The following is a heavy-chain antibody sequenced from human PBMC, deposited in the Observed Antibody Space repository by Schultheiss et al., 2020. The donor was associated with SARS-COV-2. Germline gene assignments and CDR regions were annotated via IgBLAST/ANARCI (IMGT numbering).Heavy chain of an antibody. D-gene: IGHD5-18*01. CDR2: ISWNSGSI. CDR1: GFTFDDYA. CDR3: ARDTAMVRAVIDY. V-gene: IGHV3-9*01. Sequence: GGSLRLSCAASGFTFDDYAMHWVRQAPGKGLEWVSGISWNSGSIGYADSVKGRFTISRDNAKNSLYLQMNSLRAEDTAVYYCARDTAMVRAVIDYWGQGTLVTVSS. J-gene: IGHJ4*02.